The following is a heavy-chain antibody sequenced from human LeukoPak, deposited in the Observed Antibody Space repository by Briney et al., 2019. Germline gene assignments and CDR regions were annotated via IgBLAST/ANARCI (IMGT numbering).Heavy chain of an antibody. CDR1: GDSFSSGY. V-gene: IGHV4-59*01. Sequence: SETLSLACALSGDSFSSGYWNWVRQPPGKGLEWIGYIYYSGTTNSNPSLESRVTVSVDTSKKYCSLKLTSVTAADTAVYFCARGDPAGLFDSWGQGHLVTVSS. D-gene: IGHD3-10*01. CDR3: ARGDPAGLFDS. J-gene: IGHJ4*02. CDR2: IYYSGTT.